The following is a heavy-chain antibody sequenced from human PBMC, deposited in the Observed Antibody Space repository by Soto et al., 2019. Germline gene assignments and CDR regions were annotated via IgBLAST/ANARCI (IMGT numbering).Heavy chain of an antibody. J-gene: IGHJ3*02. CDR3: ATALKGFLTGYPNAFDI. CDR2: FDPEDGET. D-gene: IGHD3-9*01. CDR1: GYTLTELS. Sequence: ASVKVSCKVSGYTLTELSMHWVRQAPGKGLEWMGGFDPEDGETIYAQKFQGRVTMTEDTSTDTAYMELSSLRSEDTAVYYWATALKGFLTGYPNAFDIWGQGTMVTVSS. V-gene: IGHV1-24*01.